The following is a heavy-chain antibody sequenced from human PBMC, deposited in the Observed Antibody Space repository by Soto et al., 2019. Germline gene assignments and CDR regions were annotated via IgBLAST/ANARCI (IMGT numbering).Heavy chain of an antibody. J-gene: IGHJ6*03. CDR2: INHRGSI. D-gene: IGHD5-12*01. CDR3: ARAPGYSGYDFSDGNYYYYYYMDV. Sequence: SETLSLTCVVSGGSLSDYFWSWIRQPPGMALEWIGEINHRGSINYNPSLKSRVTMSVDTSKNQFSLKLSSVTAADTAVYYCARAPGYSGYDFSDGNYYYYYYMDVWGKGTTVTVSS. CDR1: GGSLSDYF. V-gene: IGHV4-34*01.